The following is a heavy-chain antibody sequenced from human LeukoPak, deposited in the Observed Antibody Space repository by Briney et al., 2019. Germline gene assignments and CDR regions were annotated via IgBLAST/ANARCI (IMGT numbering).Heavy chain of an antibody. J-gene: IGHJ4*02. D-gene: IGHD3-22*01. CDR1: GGSISSSRYY. CDR3: ARHHYDSSSYVEY. CDR2: IYYSGST. V-gene: IGHV4-39*01. Sequence: PSETLSLTCTVSGGSISSSRYYWGWIRQPPGKGLEWIGSIYYSGSTYYNPSLKSRVTISVDTSKNQFSLKLSSMTAADTAVYYCARHHYDSSSYVEYWGQGTLVTVSS.